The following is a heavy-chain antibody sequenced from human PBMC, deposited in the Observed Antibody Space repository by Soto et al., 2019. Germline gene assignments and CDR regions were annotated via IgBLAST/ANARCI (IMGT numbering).Heavy chain of an antibody. Sequence: GGSLRLSCEASGFMFNDYGMHWVRQAPGKGLDWVAVISYHGNNKYYAQSVKGRFTISRDNSKNTLFLHMDSLRPEDTAVYHCVKGDLDTAVVNSPDAFDVWGPGTMV. CDR2: ISYHGNNK. D-gene: IGHD5-18*01. J-gene: IGHJ3*01. V-gene: IGHV3-30*18. CDR1: GFMFNDYG. CDR3: VKGDLDTAVVNSPDAFDV.